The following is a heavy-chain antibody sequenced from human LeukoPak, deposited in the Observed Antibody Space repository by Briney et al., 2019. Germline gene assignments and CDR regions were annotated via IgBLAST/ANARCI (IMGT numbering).Heavy chain of an antibody. D-gene: IGHD5-18*01. CDR2: IYTSGST. Sequence: PSQTLSLTCTVSGGSISSGSYYWSWIRQPAGKGLEWIGRIYTSGSTNYNPSLKSRVTISVDTSKNQFSLKLSSVTAADTAVYYCARVKDTDMGVWGQGTLVTVSS. V-gene: IGHV4-61*02. J-gene: IGHJ4*02. CDR1: GGSISSGSYY. CDR3: ARVKDTDMGV.